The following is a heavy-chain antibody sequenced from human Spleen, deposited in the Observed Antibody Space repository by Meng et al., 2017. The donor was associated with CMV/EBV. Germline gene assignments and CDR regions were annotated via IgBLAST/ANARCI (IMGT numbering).Heavy chain of an antibody. CDR1: GFNLATYG. J-gene: IGHJ4*02. Sequence: GGSLRLSCAPSGFNLATYGVSWVRQVPNRGLQWLAYMSYSGHRISYAESVKGRFTISRDNAKNSLYLQMNSLRAEDTAVYYCARDQDGGYAIDYWGQGTLVTVSS. CDR2: MSYSGHRI. CDR3: ARDQDGGYAIDY. V-gene: IGHV3-48*03. D-gene: IGHD5-12*01.